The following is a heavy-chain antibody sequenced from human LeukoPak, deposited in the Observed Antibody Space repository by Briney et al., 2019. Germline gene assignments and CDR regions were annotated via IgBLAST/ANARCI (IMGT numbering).Heavy chain of an antibody. D-gene: IGHD2-2*02. Sequence: SGGSLRLSCAASGFTFNDYAMHWVRQAPGKGLEWVSLISWDSGNTYYADSVKGRFTISRDNAKNSLYLQMNSLRAEDTAVYYCARGRGYCSSTSCYIKNDAFDIWGQGTMVTVSS. CDR3: ARGRGYCSSTSCYIKNDAFDI. CDR1: GFTFNDYA. J-gene: IGHJ3*02. V-gene: IGHV3-43D*03. CDR2: ISWDSGNT.